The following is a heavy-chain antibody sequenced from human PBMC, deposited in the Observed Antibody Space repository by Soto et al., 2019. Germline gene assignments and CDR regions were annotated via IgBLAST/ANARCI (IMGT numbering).Heavy chain of an antibody. J-gene: IGHJ6*02. D-gene: IGHD3-10*01. CDR1: GGTFSSYA. Sequence: SVKVSCKASGGTFSSYAISWVRQAPGQGLEWMGGIIPIFGTTNYAQKFQGRVTITADESTSTAYMELSSLRSEDTAVYYCARDPHVGYYYGSGSSNYYYGMDVWGQGTTVTVSS. CDR2: IIPIFGTT. V-gene: IGHV1-69*13. CDR3: ARDPHVGYYYGSGSSNYYYGMDV.